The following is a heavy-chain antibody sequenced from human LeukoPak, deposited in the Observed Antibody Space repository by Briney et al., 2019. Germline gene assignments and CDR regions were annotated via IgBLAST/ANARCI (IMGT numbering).Heavy chain of an antibody. J-gene: IGHJ5*02. V-gene: IGHV4-34*01. CDR3: ARGYVLRYFDWLLGPNWFDP. Sequence: SETLSLTCAVYGGSFSGYYWSWIRQPPGKGLEWIGEINHSGSTNYNPSLKSRVTISVDTSKNQFSLKLSSVTAADTAVYYCARGYVLRYFDWLLGPNWFDPWGQGTLVTVSS. CDR1: GGSFSGYY. CDR2: INHSGST. D-gene: IGHD3-9*01.